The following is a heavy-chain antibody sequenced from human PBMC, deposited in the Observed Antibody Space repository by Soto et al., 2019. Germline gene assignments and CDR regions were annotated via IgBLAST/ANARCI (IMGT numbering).Heavy chain of an antibody. Sequence: PGRSLSLSWEVAAVLVGNHAVSWVRPAQGKGLQWVSAIAGTGGSTYYLDSVRGRFTVSTDKAKTTLYLNMNILRDDDTAIYYCARGESDYYYYYMDGWGKGTPVTVS. CDR1: AVLVGNHA. V-gene: IGHV3-23*01. CDR2: IAGTGGST. CDR3: ARGESDYYYYYMDG. J-gene: IGHJ6*03. D-gene: IGHD3-16*01.